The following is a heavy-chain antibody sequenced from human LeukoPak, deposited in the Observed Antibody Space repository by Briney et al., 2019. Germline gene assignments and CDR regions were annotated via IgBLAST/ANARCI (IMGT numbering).Heavy chain of an antibody. CDR3: ARVPARRVVTTPTHFDY. Sequence: KPSETLSLTCAISGGSISSFHWMWIRQPPGKGLEWMGYLNYRGSTNYNPSLKSRVTISEHTSKNQFSLRLTSVTAADTAVYYCARVPARRVVTTPTHFDYWGQGTLVTVSS. CDR1: GGSISSFH. D-gene: IGHD2-21*02. CDR2: LNYRGST. J-gene: IGHJ4*02. V-gene: IGHV4-59*01.